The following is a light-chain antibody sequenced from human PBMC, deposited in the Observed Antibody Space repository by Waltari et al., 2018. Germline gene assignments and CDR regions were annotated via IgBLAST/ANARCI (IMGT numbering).Light chain of an antibody. CDR3: GTWDTSLNAAV. CDR2: ENN. CDR1: SSNIESNY. V-gene: IGLV1-51*02. Sequence: QSVLTQPPSVSAAPGQKVTISCPGSSSNIESNYVCWYQQLPGTAPKLIIYENNKWPSGIPDRFSGSKSGTLATLGITGLQTGDEADYYCGTWDTSLNAAVFGGGTKLTVL. J-gene: IGLJ3*02.